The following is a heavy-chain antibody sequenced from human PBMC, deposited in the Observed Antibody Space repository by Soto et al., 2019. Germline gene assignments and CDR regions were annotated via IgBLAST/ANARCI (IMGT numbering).Heavy chain of an antibody. CDR2: IRSKAYGETT. D-gene: IGHD3-3*01. CDR1: GFTFGGYS. J-gene: IGHJ4*02. CDR3: TRVNDFWGGYYTSSFDY. V-gene: IGHV3-49*04. Sequence: GGSLRLSCTASGFTFGGYSISWVRQAPWKGLEWLGFIRSKAYGETTEYAASVKGRFTISRDDSKSIAYLQMSSLKTEDTAVYYCTRVNDFWGGYYTSSFDYWGQGTPVTVSS.